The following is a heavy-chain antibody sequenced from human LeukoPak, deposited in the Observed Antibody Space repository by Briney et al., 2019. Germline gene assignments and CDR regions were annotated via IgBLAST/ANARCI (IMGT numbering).Heavy chain of an antibody. CDR2: IYYSGST. CDR3: ARARGAARYWYFDL. Sequence: SETLSLTCTVSGGSISSYYWSWIRQPPGKGLVWIGYIYYSGSTNYNPSLKSRVTISVDTSKNQFSLKLSSVTAADTAVYYCARARGAARYWYFDLWGRGTLVTVSS. J-gene: IGHJ2*01. D-gene: IGHD6-6*01. V-gene: IGHV4-59*01. CDR1: GGSISSYY.